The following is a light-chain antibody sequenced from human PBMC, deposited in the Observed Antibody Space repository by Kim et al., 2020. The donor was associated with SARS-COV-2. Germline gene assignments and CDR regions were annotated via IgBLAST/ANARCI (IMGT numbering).Light chain of an antibody. CDR2: EVN. J-gene: IGLJ1*01. V-gene: IGLV2-8*01. CDR3: SSYAGHNNFV. CDR1: SSDVGNYDY. Sequence: QSALTQPPSASGSPGQSATISCTGTSSDVGNYDYVSWYQHHPGKAPKLIISEVNYRPSGVPDRFSGSKSGNTASLTVSGLEPEDEADYYCSSYAGHNNFVFGTGTKVTVL.